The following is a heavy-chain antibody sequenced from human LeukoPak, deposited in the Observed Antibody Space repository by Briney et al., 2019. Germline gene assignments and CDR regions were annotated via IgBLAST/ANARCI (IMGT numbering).Heavy chain of an antibody. CDR3: AKSTDSSGWYGGFDP. D-gene: IGHD6-19*01. V-gene: IGHV3-48*01. Sequence: GGSLRLSCAASGFTFSSYSMNWVRQAPGKGLEWVSYISSSSSTIYYADSVKGRFTISRDNAKNSLYLQMNSLRAEDTAVYYCAKSTDSSGWYGGFDPWGQGTLVTVSS. CDR1: GFTFSSYS. CDR2: ISSSSSTI. J-gene: IGHJ5*02.